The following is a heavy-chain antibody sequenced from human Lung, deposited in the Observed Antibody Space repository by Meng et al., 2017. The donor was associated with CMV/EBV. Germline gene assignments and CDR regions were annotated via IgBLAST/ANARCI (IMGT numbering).Heavy chain of an antibody. V-gene: IGHV2-5*02. CDR1: AVLLDNSGVG. Sequence: QITLKACAPTLVTPTQTLKLTCSFFAVLLDNSGVGVGWIRPPPAKALESLASIYGDGEKRQSRCLESRLTVTKDTSKNQVVLTITNRVPVDTATYYCARAAARPSDWSGPWGQGTLVTVSS. CDR2: IYGDGEK. J-gene: IGHJ5*02. D-gene: IGHD6-6*01. CDR3: ARAAARPSDWSGP.